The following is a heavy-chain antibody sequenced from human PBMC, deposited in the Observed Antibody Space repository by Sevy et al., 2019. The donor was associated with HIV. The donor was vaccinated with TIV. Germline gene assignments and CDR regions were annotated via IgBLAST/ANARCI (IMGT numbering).Heavy chain of an antibody. CDR2: ITMRGGST. CDR3: AKGYSYFDY. D-gene: IGHD5-18*01. V-gene: IGHV3-23*01. J-gene: IGHJ4*02. CDR1: GFTFSSYA. Sequence: GGSLRLSCAASGFTFSSYAMTWVRQAPGKGLEWVSTITMRGGSTYHADSVKGRFTISRDDSKNTLWLQMNSLRGEDTAVYYCAKGYSYFDYWGQGTLVTVSS.